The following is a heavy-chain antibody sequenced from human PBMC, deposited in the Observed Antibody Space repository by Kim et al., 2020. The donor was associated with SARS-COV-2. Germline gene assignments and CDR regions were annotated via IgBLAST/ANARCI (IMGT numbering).Heavy chain of an antibody. CDR3: TTDCNVGTCYGDGAFGV. J-gene: IGHJ3*01. D-gene: IGHD1-26*01. Sequence: GGSLRLSCATSGFTFSYAWMTWVRQAPGKGLEWVGRIKNRDSGVATDYVASVRGRFTISRVDSENTLYLEMNSLRAEDTAVYYCTTDCNVGTCYGDGAFGVWGQGTMVNVSS. V-gene: IGHV3-15*03. CDR1: GFTFSYAW. CDR2: IKNRDSGVAT.